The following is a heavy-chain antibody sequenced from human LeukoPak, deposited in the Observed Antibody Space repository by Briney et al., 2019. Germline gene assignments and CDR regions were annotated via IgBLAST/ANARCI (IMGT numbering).Heavy chain of an antibody. CDR1: GFTFSSYW. V-gene: IGHV3-7*01. CDR3: ARLGYCSGTSCSTAGYFDY. J-gene: IGHJ4*02. Sequence: PGGSLRLSCAASGFTFSSYWMSWVRQAPGKGLEWVANIKQDGSEKYYVDSVKGRFTISRDNAKNSLYLQMNSLRAEDTAVYYCARLGYCSGTSCSTAGYFDYWGQGTLVTVSS. CDR2: IKQDGSEK. D-gene: IGHD2-2*02.